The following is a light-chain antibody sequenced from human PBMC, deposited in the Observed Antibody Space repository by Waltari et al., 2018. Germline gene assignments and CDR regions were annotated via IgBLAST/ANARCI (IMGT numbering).Light chain of an antibody. Sequence: QSALTQPASVSGSHGQSITIPCTGTSSDVGGYNYVSWYQQHPGKAPKLMIYEVSHRPSGVSNRFSGSKSGNTASLTISGLQAEDEADYYCSSYTSSSTLVFGTGTKVTVL. J-gene: IGLJ1*01. V-gene: IGLV2-14*01. CDR3: SSYTSSSTLV. CDR1: SSDVGGYNY. CDR2: EVS.